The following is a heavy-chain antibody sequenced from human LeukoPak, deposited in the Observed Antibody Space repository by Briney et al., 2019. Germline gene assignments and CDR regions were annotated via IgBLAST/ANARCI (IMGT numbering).Heavy chain of an antibody. CDR3: ARAYSSSWYDAFDI. Sequence: GGSLRLSCVASGFAFSRYGMHWVRQAPGKGLEWVALISYDGNNKYYADSVKGRFTISRDNSKNTLYLQMNSLRADDTAVYYCARAYSSSWYDAFDIWGQGTMVTVSS. CDR1: GFAFSRYG. D-gene: IGHD6-13*01. V-gene: IGHV3-30*19. CDR2: ISYDGNNK. J-gene: IGHJ3*02.